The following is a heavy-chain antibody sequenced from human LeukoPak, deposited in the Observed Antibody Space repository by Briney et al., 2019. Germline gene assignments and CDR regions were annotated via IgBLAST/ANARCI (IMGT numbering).Heavy chain of an antibody. V-gene: IGHV3-48*04. CDR3: ARSAIRLGSGLARGDY. CDR2: ISSSSSTM. D-gene: IGHD3-10*01. J-gene: IGHJ4*02. CDR1: GFTFSSYS. Sequence: PGGSLRLSCAASGFTFSSYSMNWVRQAPGKGLEWVSYISSSSSTMYYADSVKGRFTISRDNAKNSLYLQMNSLRAEDTAVYYCARSAIRLGSGLARGDYWGQGTLVTVSS.